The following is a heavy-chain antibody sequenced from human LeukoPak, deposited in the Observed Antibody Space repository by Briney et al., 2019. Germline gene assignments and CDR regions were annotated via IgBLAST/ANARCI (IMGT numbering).Heavy chain of an antibody. J-gene: IGHJ4*02. CDR1: GGSISSGDYY. CDR3: AAKIQLWSTSYYFDY. D-gene: IGHD5-18*01. V-gene: IGHV4-30-4*01. Sequence: PQTLSLTCTVSGGSISSGDYYWSWIRQPPGKGLEWIGYIYYSGSTYYNPSLKSRVTISVDTSKNQFSLKLSSVTAADTAVYYCAAKIQLWSTSYYFDYWGQGTLVTVSS. CDR2: IYYSGST.